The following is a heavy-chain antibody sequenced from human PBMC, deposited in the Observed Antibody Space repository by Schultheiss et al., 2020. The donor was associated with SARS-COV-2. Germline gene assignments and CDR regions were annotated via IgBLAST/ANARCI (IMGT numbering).Heavy chain of an antibody. CDR3: VRDRGVTGVDC. V-gene: IGHV4-30-4*08. CDR1: GFSLSTSGMC. J-gene: IGHJ4*02. CDR2: IYHIGGT. D-gene: IGHD2-21*02. Sequence: SGPTLVKPTQTLTLTCTFSGFSLSTSGMCVSWIRQPPGKGLEWIGCIYHIGGTYYNPSLKSRLLISLDTSKNQFSLRLNSATATDTAVYYCVRDRGVTGVDCWGQGTLVTVSS.